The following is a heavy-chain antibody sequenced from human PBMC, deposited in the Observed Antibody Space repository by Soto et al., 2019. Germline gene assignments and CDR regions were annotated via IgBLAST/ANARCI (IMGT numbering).Heavy chain of an antibody. D-gene: IGHD6-13*01. CDR2: IRSKPNNYAT. CDR1: GFTFSGSA. CDR3: TSFCSSCFFDY. J-gene: IGHJ4*02. V-gene: IGHV3-73*01. Sequence: GGSLRLSCAASGFTFSGSAMHWVRQASGKGLEWVGRIRSKPNNYATEYAASVQGRFTISRDDSKNTAYLHMNNLKTEDTAVYYCTSFCSSCFFDYWGQGTPVTVSS.